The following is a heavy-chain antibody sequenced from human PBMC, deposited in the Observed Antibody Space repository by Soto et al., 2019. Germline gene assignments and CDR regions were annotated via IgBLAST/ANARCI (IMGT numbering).Heavy chain of an antibody. CDR1: GGSSSSGGYH. D-gene: IGHD6-6*01. Sequence: SETVSLTXTVSGGSSSSGGYHWTWTRQHPGKGLEWIGCIYYSGRTYYNPSLKSRLTISVDTSKRQFSLKLSSVTAADTPIYYCASTKDYSSSLDYWGQGTLVTVSS. CDR3: ASTKDYSSSLDY. J-gene: IGHJ4*02. CDR2: IYYSGRT. V-gene: IGHV4-31*02.